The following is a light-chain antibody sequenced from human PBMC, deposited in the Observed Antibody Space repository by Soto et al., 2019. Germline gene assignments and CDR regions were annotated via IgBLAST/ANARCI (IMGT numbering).Light chain of an antibody. CDR1: QSLLHSNGYNY. CDR2: LGS. Sequence: IVMTQSPLSLPVTPGEPASISCRSSQSLLHSNGYNYLDWYLQKPGQSPQLLIYLGSNRASGVSEKSTGSGSGTDFTLKISRVEAEDFGVYYCMQALQTPPCFGGATKVETK. V-gene: IGKV2-28*01. J-gene: IGKJ4*01. CDR3: MQALQTPPC.